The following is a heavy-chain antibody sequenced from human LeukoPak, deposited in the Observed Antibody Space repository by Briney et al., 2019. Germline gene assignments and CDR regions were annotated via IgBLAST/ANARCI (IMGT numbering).Heavy chain of an antibody. CDR1: GFTFSSFA. V-gene: IGHV3-23*01. CDR3: AKAVSSYDAFHL. Sequence: GGSLTPACAASGFTFSSFASSWVRQAPGKGLEWVSGISGSGGTTYYADSVRGRFTISRDNSKNTLYLQVNSLRAEDTALYYCAKAVSSYDAFHLWGEGTMVIVSS. D-gene: IGHD5/OR15-5a*01. J-gene: IGHJ3*01. CDR2: ISGSGGTT.